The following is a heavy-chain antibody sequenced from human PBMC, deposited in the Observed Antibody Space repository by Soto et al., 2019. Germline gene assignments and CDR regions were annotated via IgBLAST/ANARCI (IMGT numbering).Heavy chain of an antibody. J-gene: IGHJ3*01. V-gene: IGHV3-33*08. CDR1: GFTFSSYG. Sequence: GGSLRLSCAASGFTFSSYGMHWVRQAPGKGLDWVAVIWYDGSNKYYAESVKGRFTISRDNSKNTLYVQMNSLTVEDTAVYYCARAQYTGSYFDACDVWGQGTMVTVSS. CDR2: IWYDGSNK. CDR3: ARAQYTGSYFDACDV. D-gene: IGHD1-26*01.